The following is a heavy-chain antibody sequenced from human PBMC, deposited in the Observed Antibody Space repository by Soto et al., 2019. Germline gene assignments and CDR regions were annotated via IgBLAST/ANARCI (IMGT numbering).Heavy chain of an antibody. V-gene: IGHV4-34*01. CDR1: GGSFSGYY. D-gene: IGHD2-2*01. CDR3: ARGIGYCSSINCYSSRRLRFDS. J-gene: IGHJ4*02. CDR2: VNHSGTT. Sequence: QVQLQQWGAGLLKPSETLSLTCAVYGGSFSGYYWTWIRQSPEKGLEWIGEVNHSGTTYYNPSLKTRGTISVPTPKIQFSLKMSSVSAADTSAYYCARGIGYCSSINCYSSRRLRFDSGGQGTLVTVSS.